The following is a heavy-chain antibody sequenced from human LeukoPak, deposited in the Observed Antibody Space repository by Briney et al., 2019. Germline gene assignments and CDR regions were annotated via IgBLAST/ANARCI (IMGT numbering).Heavy chain of an antibody. CDR1: GFTFSDYS. V-gene: IGHV3-21*01. J-gene: IGHJ4*02. Sequence: PGGSLRLSCAASGFTFSDYSMNWVRQGPGKGLEWVSSISSRSSSTSYIASVKGRFTISRDNAKNSLYLQMNRLRAEDTAVYYCARRVPNEVITDYFDYWGPGTLVTVSS. CDR3: ARRVPNEVITDYFDY. CDR2: ISSRSSST. D-gene: IGHD3-16*01.